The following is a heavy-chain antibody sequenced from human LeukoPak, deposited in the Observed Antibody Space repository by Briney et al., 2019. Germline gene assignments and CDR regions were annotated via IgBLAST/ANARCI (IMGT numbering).Heavy chain of an antibody. Sequence: GGSLRLSCAASGFTFSNYAMSWVRQAPGKGLEWVSAISGSGDSTYYADSVKGRFTISRDSSMETLYLQMNSLRAKDTATYFCAKRLSFGVAIGDFDYWGQGTLVTVSS. J-gene: IGHJ4*02. CDR1: GFTFSNYA. CDR3: AKRLSFGVAIGDFDY. CDR2: ISGSGDST. V-gene: IGHV3-23*01. D-gene: IGHD3-3*01.